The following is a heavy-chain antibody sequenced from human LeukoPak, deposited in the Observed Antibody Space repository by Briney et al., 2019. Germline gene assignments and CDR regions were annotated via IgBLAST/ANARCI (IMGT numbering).Heavy chain of an antibody. CDR3: ASLKAFSHCSSTSSYATDYYYYMDV. CDR1: GYSISSGYY. D-gene: IGHD2-2*01. Sequence: SETLSLTCAVSGYSISSGYYWGWIRQPPGKGLERIGSIHHSGSTYYNPSLKSRVTISVDTSKNQFSLKLSSVTAADTAVYYFASLKAFSHCSSTSSYATDYYYYMDVWGKGTTVTVSS. V-gene: IGHV4-38-2*01. CDR2: IHHSGST. J-gene: IGHJ6*03.